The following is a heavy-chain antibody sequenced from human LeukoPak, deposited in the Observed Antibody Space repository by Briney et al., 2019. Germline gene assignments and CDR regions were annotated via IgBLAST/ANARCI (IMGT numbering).Heavy chain of an antibody. CDR2: ISGSSRYI. Sequence: PGGSLRLSCAASGFTFSNYWMHWVRQAPGKGLEWVSCISGSSRYIYYADSLKGRFTISRDNAKNSLYLQMNSLSAEDTAVYYCARDRGDLSFDFWGQGTLVTVSS. V-gene: IGHV3-21*01. CDR1: GFTFSNYW. J-gene: IGHJ4*02. CDR3: ARDRGDLSFDF. D-gene: IGHD4-17*01.